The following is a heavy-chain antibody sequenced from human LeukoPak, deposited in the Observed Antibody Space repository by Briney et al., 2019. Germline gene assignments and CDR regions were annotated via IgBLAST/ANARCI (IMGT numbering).Heavy chain of an antibody. J-gene: IGHJ4*02. V-gene: IGHV1-46*01. D-gene: IGHD3-10*01. CDR2: INPSGGST. Sequence: ASVKVSCKASGYTFTSYYMHWVRQAPGQGLEWMGIINPSGGSTSYAQKFQGRVTMTRDTSTSTVYMELSSLGSEDTAVYYCARDGGGITMVRGVQSPPDYWGQGTLVTVSS. CDR1: GYTFTSYY. CDR3: ARDGGGITMVRGVQSPPDY.